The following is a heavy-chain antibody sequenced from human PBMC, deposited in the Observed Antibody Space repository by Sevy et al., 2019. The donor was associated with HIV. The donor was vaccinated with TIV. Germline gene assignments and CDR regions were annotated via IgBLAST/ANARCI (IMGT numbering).Heavy chain of an antibody. CDR1: GFTFSSYA. V-gene: IGHV3-30-3*01. CDR2: ISYDGSNK. D-gene: IGHD6-19*01. J-gene: IGHJ3*02. Sequence: GGSLRLSCVASGFTFSSYAMHWVRQAPGKGLEWVAVISYDGSNKYYADSVKGRFTISRDNSKNTLYLQMNSLRAEDTAVYYCARGGAVAGPDAFDIWGQGTMVTVSS. CDR3: ARGGAVAGPDAFDI.